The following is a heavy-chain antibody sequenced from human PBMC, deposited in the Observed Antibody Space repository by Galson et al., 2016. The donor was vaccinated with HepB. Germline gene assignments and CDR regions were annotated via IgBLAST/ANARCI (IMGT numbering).Heavy chain of an antibody. CDR3: ARLHISGSYYFDY. CDR1: GYSFINHW. CDR2: IYPSDSDT. Sequence: QSGAEVKKPGESLKISCKGSGYSFINHWIGWVRQMPGKGLEWMGIIYPSDSDTRYSPSFQGQVTISAHKSINTAYLRWSSLKASDTAMYYCARLHISGSYYFDYWGQGTLVTVSS. J-gene: IGHJ4*02. D-gene: IGHD6-19*01. V-gene: IGHV5-51*03.